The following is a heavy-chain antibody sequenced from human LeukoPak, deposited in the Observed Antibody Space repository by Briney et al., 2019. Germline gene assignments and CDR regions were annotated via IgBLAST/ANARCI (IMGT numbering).Heavy chain of an antibody. CDR3: TTGTWIQLWLADY. Sequence: GGSLRLSCAASGFTFTKAWMIWVRQAPGKGLEWVGHINPSSDGGTTDYAAPVKGRFSISRDDSKNTLHLQMNRLKTEDTAVYYCTTGTWIQLWLADYWGQGTLVTVSS. CDR2: INPSSDGGTT. V-gene: IGHV3-15*01. D-gene: IGHD5-18*01. CDR1: GFTFTKAW. J-gene: IGHJ4*02.